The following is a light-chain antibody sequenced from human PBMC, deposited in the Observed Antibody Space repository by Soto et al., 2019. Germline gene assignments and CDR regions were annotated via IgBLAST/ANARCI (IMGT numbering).Light chain of an antibody. CDR1: ESINRH. Sequence: DIQMTQSPSSLSASVGDRVTITCRASESINRHLNWYQQKPGKAPKLLIYAASSLRNGVPSRFSGSGSGTDFTLTISNLQPEDFATYYCQQSYSTLSITFGQGTRLEIK. J-gene: IGKJ5*01. V-gene: IGKV1-39*01. CDR2: AAS. CDR3: QQSYSTLSIT.